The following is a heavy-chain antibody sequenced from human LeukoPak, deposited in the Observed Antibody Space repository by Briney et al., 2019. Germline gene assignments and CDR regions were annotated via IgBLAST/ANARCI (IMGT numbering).Heavy chain of an antibody. J-gene: IGHJ6*02. V-gene: IGHV3-23*01. D-gene: IGHD3-22*01. Sequence: PGGSLRLSCAASGFTFSSYAMSWVRQARGKGLEWVSAISGSGGSTYYADSVKGRFTISRDNSKNTLYLQMNSLRAEDTAVYYCAKGLEYYYDSSGYYYYYGMDVWGQGTTVSVSS. CDR3: AKGLEYYYDSSGYYYYYGMDV. CDR1: GFTFSSYA. CDR2: ISGSGGST.